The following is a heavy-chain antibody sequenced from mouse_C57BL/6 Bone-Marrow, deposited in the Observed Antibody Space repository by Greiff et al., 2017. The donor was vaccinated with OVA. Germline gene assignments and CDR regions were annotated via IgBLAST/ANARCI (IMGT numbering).Heavy chain of an antibody. V-gene: IGHV14-4*01. J-gene: IGHJ2*01. CDR3: TSYGNFDY. CDR2: IDPENGDT. Sequence: EVQLQQSGAELVRPGASVKLSCTASGFNIKDDYMHWVKQRPVQGLEWIGWIDPENGDTEYASKFQGKATITADTYSNTAYLQLSSLTSEDTAVYYCTSYGNFDYWGQGTTLTVSS. CDR1: GFNIKDDY. D-gene: IGHD2-1*01.